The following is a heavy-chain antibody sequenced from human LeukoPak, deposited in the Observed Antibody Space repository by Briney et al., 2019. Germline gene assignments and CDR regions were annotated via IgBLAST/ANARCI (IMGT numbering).Heavy chain of an antibody. Sequence: PGRSLRLXCAASGFTFSSYGMHWVRQAPGKVLEWVAVIWYDGSNKYYADSVKGRFTISRDNSKNTLYLQMNSLRAEDTAVYYCAKIVGATKRLDAFDIWGQGTMVTVSS. D-gene: IGHD1-26*01. J-gene: IGHJ3*02. CDR2: IWYDGSNK. CDR3: AKIVGATKRLDAFDI. V-gene: IGHV3-33*06. CDR1: GFTFSSYG.